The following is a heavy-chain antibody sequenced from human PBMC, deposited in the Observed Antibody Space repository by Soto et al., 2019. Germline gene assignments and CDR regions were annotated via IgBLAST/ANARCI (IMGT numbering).Heavy chain of an antibody. CDR1: GFTCRSYP. J-gene: IGHJ4*02. Sequence: EVQLLESGGGLVQPGGSLRLSCAGSGFTCRSYPMSWVRQAPGKGLEWVSSIGVSGGTTYYADSVKGRFTISRDNSQNTLYLEMNSLRAEDTAVYYCAKDWGTLDYWGQGALVTVSS. V-gene: IGHV3-23*01. D-gene: IGHD7-27*01. CDR2: IGVSGGTT. CDR3: AKDWGTLDY.